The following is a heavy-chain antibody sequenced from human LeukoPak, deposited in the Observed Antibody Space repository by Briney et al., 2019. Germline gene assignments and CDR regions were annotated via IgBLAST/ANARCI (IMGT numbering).Heavy chain of an antibody. Sequence: PGGSLRLSCAASGFTFSGSAMHWVRQASGKGLEWVGRIRSKANSYATAYAASVKGRFTISRDDSKNTAYLQMNSLKTEDTAVYYCTRHPIAAAGNRDAFDIWGQGTMVTASS. CDR3: TRHPIAAAGNRDAFDI. CDR2: IRSKANSYAT. J-gene: IGHJ3*02. V-gene: IGHV3-73*01. D-gene: IGHD6-13*01. CDR1: GFTFSGSA.